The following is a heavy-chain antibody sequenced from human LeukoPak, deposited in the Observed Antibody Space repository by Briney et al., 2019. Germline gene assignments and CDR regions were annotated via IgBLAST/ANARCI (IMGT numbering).Heavy chain of an antibody. Sequence: PSQTLSLTCTVSGGSISSGSYYWSWIRQRAGKGLEWIGRIYTSGSTNYNPSLKSRVTISVDTSKNQFSLKLSSVTAADTAVYYCARVGSSSWYNYYYYYMDVWGKGTTVTVSS. CDR3: ARVGSSSWYNYYYYYMDV. J-gene: IGHJ6*03. CDR2: IYTSGST. D-gene: IGHD6-13*01. V-gene: IGHV4-61*02. CDR1: GGSISSGSYY.